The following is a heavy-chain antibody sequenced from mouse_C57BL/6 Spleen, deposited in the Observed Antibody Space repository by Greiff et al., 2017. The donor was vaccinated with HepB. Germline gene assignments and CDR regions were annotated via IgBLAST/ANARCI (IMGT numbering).Heavy chain of an antibody. CDR2: INPNNGGT. D-gene: IGHD2-4*01. V-gene: IGHV1-22*01. J-gene: IGHJ2*01. Sequence: VQLQQSGPELVKPGASVKMSCKASGYTFTDYNMHWVKQSHGKSLEWIGYINPNNGGTSYNQKFKGKATLTVNKSSSTAYMELRSLTSEYSAVYYWSTGDYDYDAIDYWGQGTTLTVSS. CDR3: STGDYDYDAIDY. CDR1: GYTFTDYN.